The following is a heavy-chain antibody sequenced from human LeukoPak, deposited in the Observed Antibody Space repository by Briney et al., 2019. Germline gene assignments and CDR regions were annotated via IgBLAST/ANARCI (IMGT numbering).Heavy chain of an antibody. D-gene: IGHD6-13*01. CDR3: ARHGAMAAAGTTPDY. CDR1: GASIGSSPYY. V-gene: IGHV4-39*01. CDR2: RST. J-gene: IGHJ4*02. Sequence: SETLSLTCTVSGASIGSSPYYWGWIRQPPGKGLEWIGSRSTYHNPSLESRVTISVDTSENQFSLKLNSVTAADTAVYYCARHGAMAAAGTTPDYWGQGTLVTVSS.